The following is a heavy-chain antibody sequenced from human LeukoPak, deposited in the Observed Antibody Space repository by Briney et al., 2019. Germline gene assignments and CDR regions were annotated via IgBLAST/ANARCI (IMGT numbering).Heavy chain of an antibody. J-gene: IGHJ4*02. V-gene: IGHV1-3*01. CDR2: INGGSGNT. CDR1: GYTFTDYT. Sequence: ASVKVSCKASGYTFTDYTMHWLRQAPGQRLDWMGWINGGSGNTKYSPEFQGRVTITRDTSASTAYMELSSLRSEDTAVYYCANSRYDSSGYYYVDWGQGTLVTVSS. D-gene: IGHD3-22*01. CDR3: ANSRYDSSGYYYVD.